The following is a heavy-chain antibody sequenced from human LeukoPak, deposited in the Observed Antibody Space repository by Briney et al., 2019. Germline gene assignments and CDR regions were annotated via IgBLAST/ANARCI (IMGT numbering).Heavy chain of an antibody. D-gene: IGHD3-22*01. J-gene: IGHJ4*02. CDR2: ISSSSSYI. CDR3: ARDSLYYYDSSGDFDY. CDR1: GFTFSSYS. Sequence: GGSLRLSCAASGFTFSSYSMNWVRQAPGKGLEWVSSISSSSSYIYYADSVKGRFTISRDNAKNSLDLQMNSLRAEDTAVYYCARDSLYYYDSSGDFDYWGQGTLVTVSS. V-gene: IGHV3-21*01.